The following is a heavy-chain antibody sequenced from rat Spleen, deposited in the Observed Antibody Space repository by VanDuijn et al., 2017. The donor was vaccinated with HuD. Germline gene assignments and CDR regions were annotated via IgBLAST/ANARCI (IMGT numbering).Heavy chain of an antibody. CDR2: ITNTGGST. CDR3: TRDLYLGFTY. CDR1: GFTFNNYW. D-gene: IGHD2-1*01. V-gene: IGHV5-31*01. J-gene: IGHJ2*01. Sequence: EVQLVESGGGLVQPGRSLKLSCVASGFTFNNYWMTWIRQAPGKGLEWVASITNTGGSTYYLDSVQGRFTITRDNAQSNLYLQMHSLRSEDTATYYCTRDLYLGFTYWGQGVMVTVSS.